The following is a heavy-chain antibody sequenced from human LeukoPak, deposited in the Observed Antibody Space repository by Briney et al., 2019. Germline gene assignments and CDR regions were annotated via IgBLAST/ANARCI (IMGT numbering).Heavy chain of an antibody. CDR2: IYHSGST. V-gene: IGHV4-4*02. CDR3: ARVKAMEHYYYYGMDV. CDR1: GGSISSSNW. J-gene: IGHJ6*02. D-gene: IGHD5-18*01. Sequence: PSGTLSLTCAVSGGSISSSNWWSWVRQPPGKGLEWIGEIYHSGSTNYNPSLKSRVTISVDKSKNQFSLKLSSVTAADTAVYYCARVKAMEHYYYYGMDVWGQGTTVTVSS.